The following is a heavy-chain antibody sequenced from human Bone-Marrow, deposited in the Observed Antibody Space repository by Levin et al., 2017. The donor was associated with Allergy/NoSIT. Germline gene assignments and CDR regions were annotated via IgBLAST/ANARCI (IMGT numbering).Heavy chain of an antibody. Sequence: GGSLRLSCAASGFTFDDYAMHWVRQAPGKGLEWVSGISWNSGSIGYADSVKGRFTISRDNAKNSLYLQMNSLRAEDTALYYCAKDTNCSSTSCYTGIADDGMDVWGQGTTVTVSS. CDR2: ISWNSGSI. CDR1: GFTFDDYA. J-gene: IGHJ6*02. D-gene: IGHD2-2*02. V-gene: IGHV3-9*01. CDR3: AKDTNCSSTSCYTGIADDGMDV.